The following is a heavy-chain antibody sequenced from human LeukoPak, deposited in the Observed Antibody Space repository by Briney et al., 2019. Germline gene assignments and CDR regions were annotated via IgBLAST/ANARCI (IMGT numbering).Heavy chain of an antibody. CDR2: VSKSGGTM. CDR3: ATAVI. J-gene: IGHJ3*02. Sequence: PGGSLRLSCEASGFTFSSYEMNWFRQAPGKGLEWVSYVSKSGGTMKNADSVKGRLTVSRDNAKNSLYLQMNSLTAEDTAVYYCATAVIRGRGTMVTVSS. CDR1: GFTFSSYE. V-gene: IGHV3-48*03.